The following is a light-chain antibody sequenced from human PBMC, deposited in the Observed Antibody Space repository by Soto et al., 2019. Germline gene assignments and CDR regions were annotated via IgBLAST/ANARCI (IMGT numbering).Light chain of an antibody. Sequence: QSALTQPASVSGSPGQSITISCTGTSSDVGSYNLVSWYQQHPGKAPKLMIYEGSKRPSGVSDRFSGSKSGNTASLTISGLQVEDEAEYYCCSYAGSSTYVVFGGGTKVTVL. CDR1: SSDVGSYNL. J-gene: IGLJ2*01. CDR3: CSYAGSSTYVV. V-gene: IGLV2-23*01. CDR2: EGS.